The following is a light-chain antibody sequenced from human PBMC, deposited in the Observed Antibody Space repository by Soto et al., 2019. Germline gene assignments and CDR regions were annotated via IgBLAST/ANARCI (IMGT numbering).Light chain of an antibody. V-gene: IGKV3-11*01. J-gene: IGKJ4*01. CDR1: QSVSSY. CDR3: HQRNNWPLT. CDR2: DAS. Sequence: EIVLSQSPATLSLPAGERATLSCRASQSVSSYLAWYQQKPGQAPRLLIFDASNRATGIPARFSGSGSGTDFTLTISSLEPEYFAVYYCHQRNNWPLTFGGGTKVDIK.